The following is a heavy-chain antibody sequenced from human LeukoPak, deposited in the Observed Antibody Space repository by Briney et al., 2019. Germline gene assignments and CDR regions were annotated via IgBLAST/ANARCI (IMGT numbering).Heavy chain of an antibody. Sequence: SETLSLTCTVTGGSITPYYWSWIRQPPGKGLEWIGYIYYSGSTNYNPSLKSRVTISVDTSNNQFSLNLSSVTAADTAVYYCARDRHWTNDWVFDYWGQGTLVTVSS. CDR1: GGSITPYY. V-gene: IGHV4-59*01. D-gene: IGHD1/OR15-1a*01. CDR3: ARDRHWTNDWVFDY. J-gene: IGHJ4*02. CDR2: IYYSGST.